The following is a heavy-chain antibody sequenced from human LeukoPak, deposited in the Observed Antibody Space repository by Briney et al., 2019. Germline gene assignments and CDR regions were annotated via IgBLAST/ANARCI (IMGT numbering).Heavy chain of an antibody. CDR2: INPSGGST. CDR3: AREERYCSSTSCSAHAFDI. CDR1: GYTFTSYY. J-gene: IGHJ3*02. D-gene: IGHD2-2*01. Sequence: GASVKVSCKASGYTFTSYYIHWVRQAPGQGLEWMGIINPSGGSTSYAQKFQGRVTMTRDMSTSTVYMELSSLRSEDTAVYYCAREERYCSSTSCSAHAFDIWGQGTMVTVSS. V-gene: IGHV1-46*01.